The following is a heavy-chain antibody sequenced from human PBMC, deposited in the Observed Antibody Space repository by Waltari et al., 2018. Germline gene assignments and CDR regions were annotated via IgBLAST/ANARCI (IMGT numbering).Heavy chain of an antibody. V-gene: IGHV3-7*01. J-gene: IGHJ4*02. D-gene: IGHD4-17*01. CDR1: GFTFSSYA. Sequence: EVQLLESGGGLVQPGGSLRLSCAASGFTFSSYAMSWVRQAPGKGLEWVANIKQDGSEKYYVDSVKGRFTISRDNAKNSRYLQMNSLRAEDTAVYYCARDSPNDYGDYEDYFDYWGQGTLVTVSS. CDR2: IKQDGSEK. CDR3: ARDSPNDYGDYEDYFDY.